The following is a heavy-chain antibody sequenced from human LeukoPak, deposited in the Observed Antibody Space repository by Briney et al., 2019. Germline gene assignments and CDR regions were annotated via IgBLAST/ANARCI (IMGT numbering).Heavy chain of an antibody. CDR1: GFTFSDYY. V-gene: IGHV3-11*01. CDR3: ARERSTSSRNWFDP. CDR2: ISSSGSNI. Sequence: GGSLRLSCAASGFTFSDYYMSWIRQAPGKGLECVSYISSSGSNIYYADSVKGRFTISRDNAKNSLYLQMNSLRAEDTAVYYCARERSTSSRNWFDPWGQGTLVTVSS. D-gene: IGHD2-2*01. J-gene: IGHJ5*02.